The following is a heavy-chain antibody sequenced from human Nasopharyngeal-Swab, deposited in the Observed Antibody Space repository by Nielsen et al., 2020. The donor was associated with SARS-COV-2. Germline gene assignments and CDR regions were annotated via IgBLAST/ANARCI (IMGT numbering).Heavy chain of an antibody. J-gene: IGHJ4*02. Sequence: GGSLRLSCAASGITFSTYWRSWVRQAPGKGLEWVANIKNDGSEKYYVDSVKGRFTVSRDNAKNSLFLQMNSLRAEDTAVYYCARHHGWTFDYWGQGTLVTVSS. V-gene: IGHV3-7*02. D-gene: IGHD1-14*01. CDR2: IKNDGSEK. CDR3: ARHHGWTFDY. CDR1: GITFSTYW.